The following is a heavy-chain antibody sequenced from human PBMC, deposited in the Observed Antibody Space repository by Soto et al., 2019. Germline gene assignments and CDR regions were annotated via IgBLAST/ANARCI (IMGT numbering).Heavy chain of an antibody. CDR1: GNSISSRNY. Sequence: SETLSLTCAVSGNSISSRNYWGWIRQPPGKGLEWIGSVYYSGSTHYNPSLKSRVTISVDTSKNQFSLRLRSVTAADTAVYYCARSNTNDGSGHKGFDYRGQGTLVTVSS. D-gene: IGHD3-3*01. CDR3: ARSNTNDGSGHKGFDY. J-gene: IGHJ4*02. CDR2: VYYSGST. V-gene: IGHV4-38-2*01.